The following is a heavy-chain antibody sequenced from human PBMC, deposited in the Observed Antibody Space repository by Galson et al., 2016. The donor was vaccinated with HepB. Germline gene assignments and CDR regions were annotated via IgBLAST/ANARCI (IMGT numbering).Heavy chain of an antibody. V-gene: IGHV3-15*05. J-gene: IGHJ5*02. Sequence: SLRLSRAASGFPFSNAWMSWGRQAPGGGLEWVGRIRCQGDGGSTDYPAPVKGRFTIPRDDLEDTLYLQMNSLKSEDTPVYYCTDGMSPWGQGTLVTVSS. CDR1: GFPFSNAW. D-gene: IGHD1-26*01. CDR2: IRCQGDGGST. CDR3: TDGMSP.